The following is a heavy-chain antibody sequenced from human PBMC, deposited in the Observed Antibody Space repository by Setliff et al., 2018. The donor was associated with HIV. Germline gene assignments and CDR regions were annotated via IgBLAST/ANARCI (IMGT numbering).Heavy chain of an antibody. J-gene: IGHJ4*02. CDR1: GGSISNSSHY. Sequence: SETLSLTCTVSGGSISNSSHYWDWIRQPPGKGLEWIGTINYSGNTYDNPSLKSRVTISVDTSKKPFSLKLSSVSAADTAVYYCARRWKSSQYYDFWSPRSSYFDFWGQGMLVTVSS. D-gene: IGHD3-3*01. V-gene: IGHV4-39*01. CDR2: INYSGNT. CDR3: ARRWKSSQYYDFWSPRSSYFDF.